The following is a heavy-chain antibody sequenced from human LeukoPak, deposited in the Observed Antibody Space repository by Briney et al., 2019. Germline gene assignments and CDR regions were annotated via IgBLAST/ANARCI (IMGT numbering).Heavy chain of an antibody. Sequence: ASVKVCCTASGYTFTSYDINWVRQATGQGLEWMGWMNPNSGNTGYSQKVQGRVTMTMNTYIRTAYMELSSLRSEDTAVYYCARGFGQRITIFGVVTRSSTGDYWGQGTLVTVSS. D-gene: IGHD3-3*01. CDR1: GYTFTSYD. J-gene: IGHJ4*02. CDR3: ARGFGQRITIFGVVTRSSTGDY. CDR2: MNPNSGNT. V-gene: IGHV1-8*02.